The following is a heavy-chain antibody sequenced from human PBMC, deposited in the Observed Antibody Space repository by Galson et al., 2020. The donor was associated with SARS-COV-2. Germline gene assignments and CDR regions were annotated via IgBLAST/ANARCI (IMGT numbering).Heavy chain of an antibody. CDR3: AAYSGSYSHPPHFDL. D-gene: IGHD1-26*01. Sequence: ASVKVSCKASGYTFTSYGISWVRQAPGQGLEWMGWISAYNGNTNYAQKLQGRVTMTTDTSTSTAYMELRSLRSDDTAVYYCAAYSGSYSHPPHFDLWGRGTLVTVSS. CDR2: ISAYNGNT. V-gene: IGHV1-18*01. CDR1: GYTFTSYG. J-gene: IGHJ2*01.